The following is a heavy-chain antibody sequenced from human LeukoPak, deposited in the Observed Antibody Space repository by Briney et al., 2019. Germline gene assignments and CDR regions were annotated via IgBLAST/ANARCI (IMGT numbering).Heavy chain of an antibody. CDR2: IYYRGST. J-gene: IGHJ4*02. CDR3: ARDRYGNPVDY. Sequence: SETLSLTCTVSGGSVSSGSYYWSWIRQPPGKGLEWIGYIYYRGSTNYNPSLKSRVTISVDTSKNQFSLKLSSVTAADTAVYYCARDRYGNPVDYWGQGTLVTVSS. D-gene: IGHD4-11*01. CDR1: GGSVSSGSYY. V-gene: IGHV4-61*01.